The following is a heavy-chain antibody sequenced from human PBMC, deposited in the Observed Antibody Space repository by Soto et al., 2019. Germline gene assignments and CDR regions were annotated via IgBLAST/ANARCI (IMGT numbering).Heavy chain of an antibody. J-gene: IGHJ4*02. CDR1: GFIFGNYD. D-gene: IGHD3-10*01. V-gene: IGHV3-23*01. CDR2: IRDAGDST. CDR3: ERRGDASGCDFDS. Sequence: GGSLRLSCAASGFIFGNYDMSWVRQAPGKGLEWVSDIRDAGDSTYSAASVRGRFTIYRDNSKNTLYLQMNSLRVEDTAIYYCERRGDASGCDFDSWGQGTLVTVSS.